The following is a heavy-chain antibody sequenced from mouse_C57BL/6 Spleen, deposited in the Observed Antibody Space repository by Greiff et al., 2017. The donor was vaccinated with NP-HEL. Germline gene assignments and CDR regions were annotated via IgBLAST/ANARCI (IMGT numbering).Heavy chain of an antibody. CDR2: IHPNSGST. V-gene: IGHV1-64*01. Sequence: QVQLKQPGAELVKPGASVKLSCKASGYTFTSYWMHWVKQRPGQGLEWIGMIHPNSGSTNYNEKFKSKATLTVDKSSSTAYMQLSSLTSEDSAVYYCASGSGGYAMDYWGQGTSVTVSS. CDR1: GYTFTSYW. CDR3: ASGSGGYAMDY. D-gene: IGHD3-1*01. J-gene: IGHJ4*01.